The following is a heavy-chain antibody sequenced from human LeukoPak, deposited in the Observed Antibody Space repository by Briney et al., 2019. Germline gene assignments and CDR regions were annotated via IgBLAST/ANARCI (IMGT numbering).Heavy chain of an antibody. CDR3: ARTYYYGSGSSEYFQH. CDR1: GGTFSSYA. D-gene: IGHD3-10*01. Sequence: SVKVSCKASGGTFSSYAISWVRQAPGQGLEWMGGIIPIFGTANYAQKFQGRVTITADESTSTAHMELSSLRSEDTAVYYCARTYYYGSGSSEYFQHWGQGTLVTVSS. V-gene: IGHV1-69*01. CDR2: IIPIFGTA. J-gene: IGHJ1*01.